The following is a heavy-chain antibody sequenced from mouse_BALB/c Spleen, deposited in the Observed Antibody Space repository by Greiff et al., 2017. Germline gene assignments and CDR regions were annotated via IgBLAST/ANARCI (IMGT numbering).Heavy chain of an antibody. CDR1: GYTFTSYV. J-gene: IGHJ4*01. D-gene: IGHD1-1*01. CDR3: ARDYYGSSPYAMDY. V-gene: IGHV1-14*01. Sequence: VQLKESGPELVKPGASVKMSRKASGYTFTSYVMHWVKQKPGQGLEWIGYINPYNDGTKYNEKFKGKATLTSDKSSSTAYMELSSLTSEDSAVYYCARDYYGSSPYAMDYWGQGTSVTVSS. CDR2: INPYNDGT.